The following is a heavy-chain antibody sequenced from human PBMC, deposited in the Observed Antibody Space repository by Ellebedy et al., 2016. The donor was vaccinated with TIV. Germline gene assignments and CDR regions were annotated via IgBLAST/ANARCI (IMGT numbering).Heavy chain of an antibody. Sequence: PGGSLRLSCAASGFTFRNAWMSWVRQAPGKGLEWVGRFLSKTDGGTTHYPAPVKGRCTISRDDSKDTLYLQMNSLKTEDTAVYYCTTEVYDYGSGSESQGFFDYWGRGTLVTVSS. V-gene: IGHV3-15*01. CDR2: FLSKTDGGTT. CDR1: GFTFRNAW. CDR3: TTEVYDYGSGSESQGFFDY. D-gene: IGHD3-10*01. J-gene: IGHJ4*02.